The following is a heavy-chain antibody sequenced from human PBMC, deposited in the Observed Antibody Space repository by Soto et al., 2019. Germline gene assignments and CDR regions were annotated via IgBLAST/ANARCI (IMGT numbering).Heavy chain of an antibody. V-gene: IGHV3-23*01. CDR1: GFTFSHYA. J-gene: IGHJ3*01. D-gene: IGHD2-15*01. CDR2: IFGSGAPT. CDR3: AREASSWCFAFDL. Sequence: EVQLLESGGGLVQPGGSLRLSCAASGFTFSHYAMSWVRQAPGKGLQWVSTIFGSGAPTHYADSVKGRFGISRDNSNNMLFLEMNSLKDEDTAVYYCAREASSWCFAFDLWGQGTRVAVSS.